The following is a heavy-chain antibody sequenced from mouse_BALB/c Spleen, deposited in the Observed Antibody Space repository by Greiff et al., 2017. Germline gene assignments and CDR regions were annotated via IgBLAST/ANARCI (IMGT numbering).Heavy chain of an antibody. J-gene: IGHJ2*01. V-gene: IGHV1-15*01. D-gene: IGHD1-1*01. CDR2: IDPETGGT. CDR1: GYTFTDYE. Sequence: VQLQQSGAELVRPGASVTLSCKASGYTFTDYEMHWVKQTPVHGLEWIGAIDPETGGTAYNQKFKGKATLTADKSSSTAYMELRSLTSEDSAVYYCTRPNYYGRDYWGQGTTLTVSS. CDR3: TRPNYYGRDY.